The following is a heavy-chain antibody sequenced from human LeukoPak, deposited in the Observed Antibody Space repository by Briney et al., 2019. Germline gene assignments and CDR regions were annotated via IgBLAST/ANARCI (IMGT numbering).Heavy chain of an antibody. J-gene: IGHJ5*02. CDR1: GYSISSGYF. CDR3: AGPRGYDFWRGYFWFDP. CDR2: IYHSGST. D-gene: IGHD3-3*01. V-gene: IGHV4-38-2*02. Sequence: SETLSLTCTVSGYSISSGYFWGWMRQPPGKGLEWIGSIYHSGSTYYNPSLKSRVTISVDTSKNQFSLKLSSVTAADTAVYYCAGPRGYDFWRGYFWFDPWGQGTLVTVSS.